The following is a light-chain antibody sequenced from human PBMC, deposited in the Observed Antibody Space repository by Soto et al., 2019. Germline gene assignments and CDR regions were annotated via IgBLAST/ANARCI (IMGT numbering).Light chain of an antibody. V-gene: IGKV3-20*01. CDR3: QQYGSSRT. J-gene: IGKJ1*01. Sequence: EIVLTQSPGTLSLSPGERATLSCRASQSVSSSYLARYQQKPGQAPRLLIYAASSRATGIPDRFSGSGSGTDFTLTISRLEPEDFAVYYCQQYGSSRTFGQGTKVEIK. CDR2: AAS. CDR1: QSVSSSY.